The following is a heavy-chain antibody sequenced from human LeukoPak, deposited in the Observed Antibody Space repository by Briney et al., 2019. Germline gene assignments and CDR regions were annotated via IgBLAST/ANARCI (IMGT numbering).Heavy chain of an antibody. CDR1: GFTFSSYG. CDR3: AKGGGYYDFWSGYYFDY. Sequence: GGSLRLSCAASGFTFSSYGMHWVRQAPGKGLEWVAVISYDGSNKYYADSVKCRFTISRDNSKNTLYLQMNSLRAEDTAVYYCAKGGGYYDFWSGYYFDYWGQGTLVTVSS. J-gene: IGHJ4*02. CDR2: ISYDGSNK. V-gene: IGHV3-30*18. D-gene: IGHD3-3*01.